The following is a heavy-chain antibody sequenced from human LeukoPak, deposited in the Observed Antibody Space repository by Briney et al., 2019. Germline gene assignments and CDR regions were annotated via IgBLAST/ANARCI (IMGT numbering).Heavy chain of an antibody. CDR3: AKDLGSEFDIFDF. Sequence: GGSLRLSCAASEFTFSSFAMHWVRQAPGKGLEWVAFIRYDGSIKFYADSVKGRFTISRDDSKNTLYLQMNSLRDEDTAVYYCAKDLGSEFDIFDFWGQGTLVTVSS. CDR2: IRYDGSIK. J-gene: IGHJ4*02. V-gene: IGHV3-30*02. CDR1: EFTFSSFA. D-gene: IGHD3-16*01.